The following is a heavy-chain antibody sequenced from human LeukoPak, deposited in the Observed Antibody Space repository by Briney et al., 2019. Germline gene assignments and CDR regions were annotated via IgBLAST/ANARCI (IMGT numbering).Heavy chain of an antibody. CDR1: GFTFTSFA. V-gene: IGHV3-23*01. D-gene: IGHD3-22*01. CDR2: ISDSGGST. Sequence: PRRCLRPSCAVSGFTFTSFAIGWVRQAPGKGLGWVSAISDSGGSTYYADSVKGRFTISRDNSKNTLYLQMNSLRAEDTAVYYCANSYYYDSSGYYEPFDIWGQGTMVTVSS. J-gene: IGHJ3*02. CDR3: ANSYYYDSSGYYEPFDI.